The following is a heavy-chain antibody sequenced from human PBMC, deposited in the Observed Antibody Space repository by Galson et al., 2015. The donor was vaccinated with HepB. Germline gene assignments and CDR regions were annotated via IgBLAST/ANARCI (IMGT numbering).Heavy chain of an antibody. CDR3: AKDESPSPVAGDNFDY. D-gene: IGHD6-19*01. CDR1: GFTFDDYA. V-gene: IGHV3-9*01. J-gene: IGHJ4*02. CDR2: ISWNSGSI. Sequence: SLRLSCAASGFTFDDYAMHWVRQAPGKGLEWVSGISWNSGSIGYADSVKGRFTISRDNAKNSLYLQMNSLRAEDTALYYCAKDESPSPVAGDNFDYWGQGTLVTVSS.